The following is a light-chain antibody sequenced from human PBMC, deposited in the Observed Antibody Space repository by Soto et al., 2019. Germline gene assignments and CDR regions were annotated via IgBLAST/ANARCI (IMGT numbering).Light chain of an antibody. CDR2: KAS. Sequence: DVVMTQSPLSLPVTLGQPASISCRSSRSLVYSDGNAYLNWFHQRPGQSPRRLIYKASNRDSGVTDRFSGSGSGAHFTLPSNRVEAEDVGVYYCMQGTHWPPTFGRGTRVEIE. V-gene: IGKV2-30*01. CDR3: MQGTHWPPT. J-gene: IGKJ1*01. CDR1: RSLVYSDGNAY.